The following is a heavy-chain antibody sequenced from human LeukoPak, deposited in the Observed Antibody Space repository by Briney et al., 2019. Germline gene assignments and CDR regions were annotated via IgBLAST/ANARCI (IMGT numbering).Heavy chain of an antibody. CDR1: GGTFSSYA. D-gene: IGHD5-24*01. V-gene: IGHV1-69*05. J-gene: IGHJ5*02. CDR3: ARDVGDGYNYDWFDP. Sequence: ASVKVSCKASGGTFSSYAISWVRQAPGQGLEWMGGIIPIFGTANYAQKFQGRVTITTDESTSTAYMELSSLRSEDTAVYYCARDVGDGYNYDWFDPWGQGTLVTVSS. CDR2: IIPIFGTA.